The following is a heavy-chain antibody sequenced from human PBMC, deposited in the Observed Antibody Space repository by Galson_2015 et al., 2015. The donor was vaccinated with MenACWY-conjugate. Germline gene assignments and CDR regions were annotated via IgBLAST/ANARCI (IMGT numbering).Heavy chain of an antibody. J-gene: IGHJ4*02. V-gene: IGHV1-69*13. CDR1: GGTFSSYA. CDR3: AREVPHVIAVAGWYYFDY. CDR2: IIPIFGTA. D-gene: IGHD6-19*01. Sequence: SVKVSCKASGGTFSSYAISWVRQAPGQGLEWMGGIIPIFGTANYAQKFQGRVTITADESTSTAYMELSSLRSEDTAVYYCAREVPHVIAVAGWYYFDYWGQGTLVTVSS.